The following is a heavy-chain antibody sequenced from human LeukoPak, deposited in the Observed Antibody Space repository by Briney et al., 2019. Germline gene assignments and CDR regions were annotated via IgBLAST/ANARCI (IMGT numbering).Heavy chain of an antibody. CDR1: GGSFSGYY. D-gene: IGHD3-3*01. CDR3: AREILRGRVDY. V-gene: IGHV4-34*01. Sequence: SETLSLTCAVYGGSFSGYYWSWIRQPPGKGLEWIGEINHSGSTNYNPSLKSRVTISVDTSKNQFSLKLSSVTAADTAVYYCAREILRGRVDYWGQGTLVTVSS. J-gene: IGHJ4*02. CDR2: INHSGST.